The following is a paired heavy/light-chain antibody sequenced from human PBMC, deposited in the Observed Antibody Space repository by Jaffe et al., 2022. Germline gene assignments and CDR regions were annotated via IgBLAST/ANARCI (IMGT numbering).Light chain of an antibody. CDR3: VLYMGSGTWV. J-gene: IGLJ3*02. CDR2: TTN. Sequence: QTVVTQEPSFSVSPGGTVTLTCGLSSGSVSTTHYPSWYQQTPGQAPRTLIYTTNTRSSGVPDRFSGSILGNKAALTIAGAQADDESDYYCVLYMGSGTWVFGGGTKLTVL. CDR1: SGSVSTTHY. V-gene: IGLV8-61*01.
Heavy chain of an antibody. J-gene: IGHJ2*01. V-gene: IGHV3-30*02. CDR3: AKDSRWHFDL. Sequence: QVQLVESGGGVVQPGGSLRLSCAASGFTFRNYNMHWVRQSPGKGLEWVAFIRYDGSDKYYAESVKGRFTISRDNSKNTLFLQMNSLRAEETAVYYCAKDSRWHFDLWGRGTLVTVSS. CDR1: GFTFRNYN. CDR2: IRYDGSDK.